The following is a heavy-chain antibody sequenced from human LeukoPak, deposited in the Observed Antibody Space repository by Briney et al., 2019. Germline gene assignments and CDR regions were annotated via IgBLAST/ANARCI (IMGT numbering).Heavy chain of an antibody. CDR1: GFTVITND. J-gene: IGHJ4*02. CDR3: ARGVEPLAANTLAY. D-gene: IGHD1-14*01. Sequence: GGSLRLSCAAAGFTVITNDMTWVRQAAGKWLEWVSVLYSDGNKKYSDSLQARFTFSTDNSKNTLYIAMNGLSPHDTAVYYCARGVEPLAANTLAYWGQGTLVTVSS. V-gene: IGHV3-53*01. CDR2: LYSDGNK.